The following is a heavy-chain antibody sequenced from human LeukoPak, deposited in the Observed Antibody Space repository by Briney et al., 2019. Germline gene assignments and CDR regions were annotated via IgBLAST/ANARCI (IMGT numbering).Heavy chain of an antibody. V-gene: IGHV3-23*01. J-gene: IGHJ4*02. Sequence: GGSLRLSCTASEFPFVDYAMSWVRQAPGKGLEWVSGISGSGGNTYYADSVKGRFTISRDNSKNTLYLQMNSLRAEDTAVYYCARDGRKRMTIILEPKRPYYWDFWGQGTLVTVSS. CDR1: EFPFVDYA. CDR3: ARDGRKRMTIILEPKRPYYWDF. CDR2: ISGSGGNT. D-gene: IGHD3-10*01.